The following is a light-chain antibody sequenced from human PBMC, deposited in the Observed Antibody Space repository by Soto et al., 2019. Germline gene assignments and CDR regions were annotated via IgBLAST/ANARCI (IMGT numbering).Light chain of an antibody. Sequence: QSVLTQPPSVSGAPGQSVTISCTGSSSNIGAGYDVHWYQHPPGTAPKLLIYDNTNRPSGVPDRFSGSKSGTSASLAITGLQAEDEADYYCQSYDSSLSGSVFGGGTKLTVL. J-gene: IGLJ2*01. V-gene: IGLV1-40*01. CDR2: DNT. CDR1: SSNIGAGYD. CDR3: QSYDSSLSGSV.